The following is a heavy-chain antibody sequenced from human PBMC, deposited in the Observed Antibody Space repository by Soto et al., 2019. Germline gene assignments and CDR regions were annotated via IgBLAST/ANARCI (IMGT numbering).Heavy chain of an antibody. Sequence: PSETLSLTCTVSGGSISSYYWSWIRQPPGKGLEWIGYIYYSGSTNYNPSLKSRVTISVDTSKNQFSLKLSSVTAADTAVYYCARLGAYGYIWGSFFLFDYWGQGTLVTVSS. D-gene: IGHD3-16*01. CDR1: GGSISSYY. V-gene: IGHV4-59*08. CDR2: IYYSGST. CDR3: ARLGAYGYIWGSFFLFDY. J-gene: IGHJ4*02.